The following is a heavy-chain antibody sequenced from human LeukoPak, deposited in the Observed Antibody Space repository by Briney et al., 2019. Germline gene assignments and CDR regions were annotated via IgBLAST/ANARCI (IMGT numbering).Heavy chain of an antibody. V-gene: IGHV3-49*04. CDR2: IRSKAYGGTT. CDR3: TRDWVRGYSYGLRAFDI. J-gene: IGHJ3*02. CDR1: GFTFGDYV. Sequence: GGSLRLSCTASGFTFGDYVMSWVRQAPGKGLEWVGFIRSKAYGGTTEYAASVKGRFTISRDDSKSIAYLQMNSLKTEDTAVYYCTRDWVRGYSYGLRAFDIWGQGTMVTVSS. D-gene: IGHD5-18*01.